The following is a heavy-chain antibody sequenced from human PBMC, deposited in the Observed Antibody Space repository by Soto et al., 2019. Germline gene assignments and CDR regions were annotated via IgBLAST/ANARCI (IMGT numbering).Heavy chain of an antibody. V-gene: IGHV3-11*01. CDR3: ARDPKCRDGYNFDS. Sequence: QVQLVESGGGLVEPGGSLRLSCSASGFIFTDYSMTWIRQAPGKGLEWVSYISNGDETTQYADSVKGRFSVSRDNAKKVLFLQMIILRVDDTAVYYCARDPKCRDGYNFDSWGRGALVTVSS. D-gene: IGHD5-12*01. CDR2: ISNGDETT. CDR1: GFIFTDYS. J-gene: IGHJ4*02.